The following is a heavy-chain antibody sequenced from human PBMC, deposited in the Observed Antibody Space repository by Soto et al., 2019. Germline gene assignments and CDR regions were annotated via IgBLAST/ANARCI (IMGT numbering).Heavy chain of an antibody. CDR2: IGTTGTI. J-gene: IGHJ5*02. CDR3: ERESISTSANWFDP. CDR1: GFSFIDYY. D-gene: IGHD2-2*01. Sequence: QVQLVESGGGLVKPGGSLRLSCEGSGFSFIDYYMSWLHQAPGKALEWISYIGTTGTIYHADSLRGRFAISRDIAKNPRYLQMNNLRADDTAVYYSERESISTSANWFDPWGQGTVVTVSS. V-gene: IGHV3-11*01.